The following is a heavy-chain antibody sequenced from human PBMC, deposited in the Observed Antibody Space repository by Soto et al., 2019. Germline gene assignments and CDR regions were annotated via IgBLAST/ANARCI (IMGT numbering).Heavy chain of an antibody. D-gene: IGHD5-12*01. Sequence: PSETLSLTCAVYDGYISGYYWSWIRQPPGKGLEWIGEINHSGSTNYNPSLKSRVTISVDTSKNQFSLKLSSVTAADTAVYYCAMTKDGYNSYWGQGTLVTVSS. CDR1: DGYISGYY. CDR2: INHSGST. CDR3: AMTKDGYNSY. V-gene: IGHV4-34*01. J-gene: IGHJ4*02.